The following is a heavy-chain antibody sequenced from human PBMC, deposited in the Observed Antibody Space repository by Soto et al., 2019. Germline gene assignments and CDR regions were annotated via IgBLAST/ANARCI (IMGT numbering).Heavy chain of an antibody. V-gene: IGHV3-23*01. CDR1: GFPFSGYA. Sequence: EVQLLESGGDLVQPGGSLRLSCVASGFPFSGYAMAWVRQAPGKGLECISCISGSGKDKHYAESVKGRFTISRDNSKNTVYLQMDSLKAEDTALYYCAKEVTSCCYPGFDSWGQGTLVTVSS. J-gene: IGHJ4*02. D-gene: IGHD2-21*01. CDR2: ISGSGKDK. CDR3: AKEVTSCCYPGFDS.